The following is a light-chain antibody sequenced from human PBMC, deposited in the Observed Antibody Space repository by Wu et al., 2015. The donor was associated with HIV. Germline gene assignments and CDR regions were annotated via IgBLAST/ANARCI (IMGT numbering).Light chain of an antibody. CDR2: SAS. CDR1: ENIDTD. J-gene: IGKJ1*01. CDR3: QQYHSSRT. V-gene: IGKV1-8*01. Sequence: AIRITQSPSSLSASTGDRVTITCRASENIDTDLAWYQQKPGKASKLVIYSASVLENGVSSRFAGGGSGTEFTLTISCLQSEDYATYYCQQYHSSRTFGQGTKVEVK.